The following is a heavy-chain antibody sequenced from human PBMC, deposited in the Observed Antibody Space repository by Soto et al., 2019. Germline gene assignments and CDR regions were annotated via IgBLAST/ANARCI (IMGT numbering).Heavy chain of an antibody. V-gene: IGHV3-48*02. CDR1: GFTFSSYS. CDR2: ISSSSTI. CDR3: ARVLSYGTIDY. J-gene: IGHJ4*02. D-gene: IGHD5-18*01. Sequence: GGSLRLSCAASGFTFSSYSMNWVRQAPGKGLEWVSYISSSSTIYYADSVKGRFTISRDNAKNSLYLQMNSLRDEDTAVYYCARVLSYGTIDYWGQGTLVTVSS.